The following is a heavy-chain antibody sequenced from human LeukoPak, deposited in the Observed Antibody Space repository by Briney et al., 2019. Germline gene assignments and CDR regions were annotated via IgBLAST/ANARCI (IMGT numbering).Heavy chain of an antibody. Sequence: PSETLSLTCTVSGGSISSYYWSWIRQPPGKGLEWIGYIYYSGSTNYNPSLKSRVTISVDTSKNQFSLKLSSVTAADTAVYYCARVRRYCSGGSCFDAFDIWGQGTMVTVSS. D-gene: IGHD2-15*01. CDR1: GGSISSYY. J-gene: IGHJ3*02. V-gene: IGHV4-59*01. CDR2: IYYSGST. CDR3: ARVRRYCSGGSCFDAFDI.